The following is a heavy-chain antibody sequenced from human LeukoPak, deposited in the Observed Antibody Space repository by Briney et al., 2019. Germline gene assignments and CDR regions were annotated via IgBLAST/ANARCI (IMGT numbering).Heavy chain of an antibody. CDR1: GFTFSSYG. CDR2: ISYDGSNK. D-gene: IGHD6-13*01. J-gene: IGHJ6*02. V-gene: IGHV3-30*18. Sequence: PGRSLRLSCAASGFTFSSYGMHWVRQAPGKGLEWVAVISYDGSNKYYVDSVKGRFTISRDNSKNTLYLQMNSLRAEDTAVYYCAKDIAAGTVYYYYYGMDVWGQGTTVTVSS. CDR3: AKDIAAGTVYYYYYGMDV.